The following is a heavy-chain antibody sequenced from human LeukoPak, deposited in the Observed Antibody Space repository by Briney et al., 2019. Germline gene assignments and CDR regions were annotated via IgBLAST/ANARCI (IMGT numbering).Heavy chain of an antibody. CDR2: IIPIFGTA. J-gene: IGHJ6*02. D-gene: IGHD2-21*02. CDR1: GGTFSSYA. V-gene: IGHV1-69*13. CDR3: ASRPVVVTANAYYYYGMDV. Sequence: ASVKVSCKASGGTFSSYAISWVRQAPGQGLEWMGGIIPIFGTANYAQKFQGRVTITADESTSTAYMELSSLRSEDTAVYYCASRPVVVTANAYYYYGMDVWGQGTTVTVSS.